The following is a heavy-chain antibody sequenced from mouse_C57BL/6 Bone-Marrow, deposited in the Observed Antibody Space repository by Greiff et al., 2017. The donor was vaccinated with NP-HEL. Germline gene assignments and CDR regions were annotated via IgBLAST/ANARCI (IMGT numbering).Heavy chain of an antibody. CDR1: GYTFTSYT. Sequence: VQRVGSGAELARPGASVKMSCKASGYTFTSYTMPWVKQRPGQGLEWIGYINPSSGYHKYNQKFKDKATLTADKSTSTAYMQLSSQTSEDSAVYYCARHLSLEFAYWGQGTLVTDS. CDR3: ARHLSLEFAY. V-gene: IGHV1-4*01. CDR2: INPSSGYH. D-gene: IGHD6-2*01. J-gene: IGHJ3*01.